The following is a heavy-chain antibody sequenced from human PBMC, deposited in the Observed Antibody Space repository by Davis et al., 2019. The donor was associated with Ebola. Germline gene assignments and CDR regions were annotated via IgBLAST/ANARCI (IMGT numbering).Heavy chain of an antibody. D-gene: IGHD5-18*01. CDR3: ARHGDTAMVLDY. J-gene: IGHJ4*02. V-gene: IGHV5-51*01. CDR2: IYPGDSDT. Sequence: PGGSLRLSCKGSGYSFSSSWIGWVRQMPGKGLELMGIIYPGDSDTRHSPSFQGQVTISADKSISTAYLQWSSLKASDTAMYYCARHGDTAMVLDYWGQGTLVTVSS. CDR1: GYSFSSSW.